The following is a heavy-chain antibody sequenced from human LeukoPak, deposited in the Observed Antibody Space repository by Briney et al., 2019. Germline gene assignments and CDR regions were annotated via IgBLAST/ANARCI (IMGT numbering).Heavy chain of an antibody. D-gene: IGHD3-10*01. Sequence: ASVKISCKASGYTFTSYGISWVRQAPGQGLEWMGWISAYNGNTNYAQKLQGRVTMTTDTSTSTAYMELRSLRSDDTAVYYCARDFPAYYYGSGSSFDYWGQGTLVTVSS. CDR1: GYTFTSYG. CDR2: ISAYNGNT. V-gene: IGHV1-18*01. J-gene: IGHJ4*02. CDR3: ARDFPAYYYGSGSSFDY.